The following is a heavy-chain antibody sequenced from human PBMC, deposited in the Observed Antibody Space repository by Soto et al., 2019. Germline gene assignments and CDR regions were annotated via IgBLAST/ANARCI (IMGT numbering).Heavy chain of an antibody. Sequence: KPSETLSLTCTVSGASLHIGGYYWAWIRQNPGKGLEWIGYIYYTGVTYYNPSLGSRVNISVDTSKNQFSLELTSVTAADTAVYYCARDGSSTVNWLDPWGQGLLVTVSS. CDR3: ARDGSSTVNWLDP. CDR2: IYYTGVT. J-gene: IGHJ5*02. D-gene: IGHD2-2*01. CDR1: GASLHIGGYY. V-gene: IGHV4-31*03.